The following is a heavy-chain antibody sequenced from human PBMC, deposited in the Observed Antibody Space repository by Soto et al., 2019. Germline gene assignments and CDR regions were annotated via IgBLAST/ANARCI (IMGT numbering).Heavy chain of an antibody. J-gene: IGHJ4*02. Sequence: EVQLLESGGGLVQPGGSLRLSCAASGFTFRNYAMSWVHQAPGKGLEWVSAISGDGGTTYYADSVKGRFTISRDNSKNTLYLQLNSLRAEDTASYYCAKDQYGSSSWPLDFDFWGQGTLVTVSP. V-gene: IGHV3-23*01. CDR3: AKDQYGSSSWPLDFDF. CDR2: ISGDGGTT. CDR1: GFTFRNYA. D-gene: IGHD6-13*01.